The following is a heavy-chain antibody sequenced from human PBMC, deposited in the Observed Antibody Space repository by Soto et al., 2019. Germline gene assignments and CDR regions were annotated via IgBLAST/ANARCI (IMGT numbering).Heavy chain of an antibody. Sequence: GGSLRLSCTASGFTFGDYAMSWFRQAPGKGLEWVGFIRSKAYGGTTEYAASVKGRFTISRDDSKSIAYLQMNSLKTEDTAVYYCTRDTIAAAGAFDYWGQGTLVTVSS. CDR3: TRDTIAAAGAFDY. D-gene: IGHD6-13*01. CDR1: GFTFGDYA. CDR2: IRSKAYGGTT. J-gene: IGHJ4*02. V-gene: IGHV3-49*03.